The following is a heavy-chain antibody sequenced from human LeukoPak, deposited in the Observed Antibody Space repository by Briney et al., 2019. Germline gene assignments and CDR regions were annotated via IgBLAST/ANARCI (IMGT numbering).Heavy chain of an antibody. CDR3: ARMLDFWSGPDY. V-gene: IGHV3-7*01. CDR2: IKQDGSEK. J-gene: IGHJ4*02. CDR1: GFTFSNYW. Sequence: GGSLRLSCAASGFTFSNYWMTWVRQAPGKGLEWVANIKQDGSEKYYVDSVKGRFTISRDNAKNSLYLQMNSLRAEDTAMYYCARMLDFWSGPDYWGQGTLVTVS. D-gene: IGHD3-3*01.